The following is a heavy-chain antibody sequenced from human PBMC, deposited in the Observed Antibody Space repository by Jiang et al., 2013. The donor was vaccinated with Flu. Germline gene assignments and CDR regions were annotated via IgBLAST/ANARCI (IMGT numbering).Heavy chain of an antibody. Sequence: TQTLTLTCTSLGSHSARSGVGVGWIRQPPGKALEWLAFIYWDDDKRHSPSLKSRLTITKDTSKNQVVLTMTNMDPVDSATYYCAHRRPRQWLLDWGQGTLVTVSS. CDR3: AHRRPRQWLLD. J-gene: IGHJ4*02. D-gene: IGHD6-19*01. CDR2: IYWDDDK. V-gene: IGHV2-5*02. CDR1: GSHSARSGVG.